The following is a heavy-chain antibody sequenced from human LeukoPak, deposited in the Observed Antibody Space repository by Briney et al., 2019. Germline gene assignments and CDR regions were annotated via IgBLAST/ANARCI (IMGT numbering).Heavy chain of an antibody. CDR1: GFTFSSYS. Sequence: GGSLRLSCAASGFTFSSYSMNWVRQAPGKGLEWVSSISSSSSYIYYADSVKGRFTISRDNAKNSLYLQMNSLRAEDTAVYYCARDKSDYYDSNGYYLSFDYWGQGTLVTVSS. J-gene: IGHJ4*02. V-gene: IGHV3-21*01. D-gene: IGHD3-22*01. CDR2: ISSSSSYI. CDR3: ARDKSDYYDSNGYYLSFDY.